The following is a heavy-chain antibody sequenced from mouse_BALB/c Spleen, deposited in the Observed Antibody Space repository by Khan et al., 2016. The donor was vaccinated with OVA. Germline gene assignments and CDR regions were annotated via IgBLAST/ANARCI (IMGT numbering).Heavy chain of an antibody. CDR3: AKHIILYPYFFEY. CDR1: GFSLTDYG. Sequence: QVQLKESGPGLVAPSQSLSITCTVSGFSLTDYGVSWIHHPPGKGLEWLGVIWGGGITYYNSALKSRLSISKDNSKSQVFLKMNSLQTDDTSMYYCAKHIILYPYFFEYWGQGTTLSVAS. CDR2: IWGGGIT. D-gene: IGHD1-3*01. J-gene: IGHJ2*01. V-gene: IGHV2-6-5*01.